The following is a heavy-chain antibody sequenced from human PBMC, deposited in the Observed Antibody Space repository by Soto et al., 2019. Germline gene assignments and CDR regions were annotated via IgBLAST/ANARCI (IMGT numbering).Heavy chain of an antibody. J-gene: IGHJ6*02. V-gene: IGHV1-46*01. D-gene: IGHD2-8*01. Sequence: LVKGSRKASGYRLISYFGDGVRQAAGQGLEWIAVVNPANGRTTYADTFHGSTIISADTTTSTLFMELSSLRSENTAVYFSAGDKWRRQTYYGMDVWGQGTMVTVSS. CDR1: GYRLISYF. CDR3: AGDKWRRQTYYGMDV. CDR2: VNPANGRT.